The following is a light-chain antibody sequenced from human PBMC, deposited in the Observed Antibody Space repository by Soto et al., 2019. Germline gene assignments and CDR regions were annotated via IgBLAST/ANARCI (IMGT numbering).Light chain of an antibody. CDR1: QNVGTF. CDR3: LQRNNWPPWT. V-gene: IGKV3-11*01. Sequence: VMTQSPATLSLSPGERATLSCRASQNVGTFLAWYQLKPGQAPRLVIFDASNRAAGIPDRFSGSGSGTVFTLTISGLEPEDFALYYCLQRNNWPPWTFGQGTKVEIK. CDR2: DAS. J-gene: IGKJ1*01.